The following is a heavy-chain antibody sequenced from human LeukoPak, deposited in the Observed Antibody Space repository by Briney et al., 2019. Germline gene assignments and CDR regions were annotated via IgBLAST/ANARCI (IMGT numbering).Heavy chain of an antibody. J-gene: IGHJ4*02. Sequence: SQALSVTCTVCVGSLNSGSYYWSWLRHHPGKGLEWIGYISYRGSTHSNPSLKSRVSISADTSKNQFSLNLNSVTAADTAVYYCARGLYDFWSYADYWGQGTLVTVSS. CDR2: ISYRGST. V-gene: IGHV4-31*03. D-gene: IGHD3-3*01. CDR1: VGSLNSGSYY. CDR3: ARGLYDFWSYADY.